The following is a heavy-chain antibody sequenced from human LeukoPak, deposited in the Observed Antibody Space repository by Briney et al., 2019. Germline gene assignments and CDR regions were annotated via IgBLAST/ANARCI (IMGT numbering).Heavy chain of an antibody. J-gene: IGHJ4*02. V-gene: IGHV4-59*01. D-gene: IGHD4-23*01. Sequence: SETLSLTCTVSGGSISSYYWSWIRQPPGKGLEWIGYIYYSGSTNYNPSLKSRVTISVDTSKNQFSLKLSSVTAADTAVYYCASLNYGGNSMHTADYWGQGTLVTVSS. CDR3: ASLNYGGNSMHTADY. CDR1: GGSISSYY. CDR2: IYYSGST.